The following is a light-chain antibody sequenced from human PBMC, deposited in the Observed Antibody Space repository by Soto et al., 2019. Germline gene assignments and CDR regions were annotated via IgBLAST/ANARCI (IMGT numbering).Light chain of an antibody. J-gene: IGKJ1*01. CDR1: QSVSSSY. Sequence: EIVLTQSPGTLSLSPGERATLSCRASQSVSSSYLAWYQQKPGQAPRLLIYGASSRATGIPDRFSGSGSGTDFTLTISRLEPEDFAVYACQQDGSSPPTFGQGTKV. CDR3: QQDGSSPPT. V-gene: IGKV3-20*01. CDR2: GAS.